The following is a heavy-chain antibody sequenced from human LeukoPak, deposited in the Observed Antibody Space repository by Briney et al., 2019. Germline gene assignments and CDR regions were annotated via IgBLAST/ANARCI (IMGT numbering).Heavy chain of an antibody. D-gene: IGHD3-3*01. CDR3: ARGRGITIFGVAPYYYYYYMDV. CDR2: INHSGST. Sequence: SETLSLTCAVYGGSFSGYYWSWIRQPPGKGLEWIGEINHSGSTNYNPSLKSRVTISVDTSKNQFSLKLSSVTAADTAVNYCARGRGITIFGVAPYYYYYYMDVWGKGTTVTVSS. CDR1: GGSFSGYY. V-gene: IGHV4-34*01. J-gene: IGHJ6*03.